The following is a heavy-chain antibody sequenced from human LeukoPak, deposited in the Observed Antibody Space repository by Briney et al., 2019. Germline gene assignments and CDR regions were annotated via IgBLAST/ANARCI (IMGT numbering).Heavy chain of an antibody. CDR2: IYDSGST. CDR3: ARDLRYCSSTSCYADYYYGMDV. D-gene: IGHD2-2*01. J-gene: IGHJ6*02. V-gene: IGHV4-59*01. CDR1: GGSISSYY. Sequence: PSETLSLTCTVFGGSISSYYWSWVRQPPGKGLEGIGYIYDSGSTNYNPSLKSRVTISVDTSKNQFSLKLSSVTAADTAVYYCARDLRYCSSTSCYADYYYGMDVRGQGTTVTVSS.